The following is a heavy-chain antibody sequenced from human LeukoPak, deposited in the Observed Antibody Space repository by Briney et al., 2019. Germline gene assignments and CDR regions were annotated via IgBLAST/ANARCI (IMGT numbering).Heavy chain of an antibody. CDR1: GFTFSSYA. CDR2: ISYDGSNK. J-gene: IGHJ5*02. CDR3: ARELMMCWFDP. D-gene: IGHD3-16*01. Sequence: GGSLRLSCAASGFTFSSYAMHWVRQAPGKGLEWVAVISYDGSNKYYADFVKGRFTISRDNSKNTLYLQMNSLRAEDTAVYYCARELMMCWFDPWGQGTLVTVSS. V-gene: IGHV3-30*01.